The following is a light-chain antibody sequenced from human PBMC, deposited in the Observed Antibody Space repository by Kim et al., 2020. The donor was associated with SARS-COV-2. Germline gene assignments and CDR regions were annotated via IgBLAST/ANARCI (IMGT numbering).Light chain of an antibody. Sequence: EIVLTQSPGTMSLSPGERATLSCRASQGLSSTYLAWYQQKPGQPPRLLIYGRSSRATGIPDRFSGSGSGTDFTLTISRLEPEDFAVDYSQLDSSSFTFGRGTKLVI. CDR1: QGLSSTY. V-gene: IGKV3-20*01. CDR2: GRS. CDR3: QLDSSSFT. J-gene: IGKJ2*01.